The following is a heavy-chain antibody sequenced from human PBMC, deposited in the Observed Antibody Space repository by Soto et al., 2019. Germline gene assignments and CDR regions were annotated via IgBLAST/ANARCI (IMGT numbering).Heavy chain of an antibody. J-gene: IGHJ4*02. Sequence: QVQLVQSGAEVREPGASVKVSCKASGYSFTSLDINWVRQTAGQGLEWMGWMQPSTGRTGYAQKFQGRVTMTRDTSLNTAYMELTTLASDDTSFYYCARGVSAGVDDWGQGTLVTVSS. V-gene: IGHV1-8*01. CDR2: MQPSTGRT. CDR3: ARGVSAGVDD. CDR1: GYSFTSLD. D-gene: IGHD1-26*01.